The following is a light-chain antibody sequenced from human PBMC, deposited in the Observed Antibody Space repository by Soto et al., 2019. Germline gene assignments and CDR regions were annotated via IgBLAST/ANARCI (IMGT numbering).Light chain of an antibody. CDR3: QQSYSTRRT. V-gene: IGKV1-39*01. J-gene: IGKJ1*01. CDR2: AAS. Sequence: IQITHAPSSRFGSVLDIVTLTFLASQSISSYLNWYQQKPGKAPKLLIYAASSLQSGVPSRFSGSGSGTDFTLTISSLQPEDFATYYCQQSYSTRRTFGQGTKVDIK. CDR1: QSISSY.